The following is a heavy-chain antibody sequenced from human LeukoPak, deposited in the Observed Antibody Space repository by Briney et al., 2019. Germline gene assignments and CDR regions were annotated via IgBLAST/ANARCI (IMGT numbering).Heavy chain of an antibody. CDR1: GGSFSGYY. CDR3: ARGYERFLEWLYFDY. J-gene: IGHJ4*02. CDR2: INHSGST. D-gene: IGHD3-3*01. V-gene: IGHV4-34*01. Sequence: SETLSLTCAVYGGSFSGYYWSWIRQPPGKGLEWIGEINHSGSTNYNPSLKSRVTISVDTSKNQFSPKLSSVTAADTAVYYCARGYERFLEWLYFDYWGQGTLVTVSS.